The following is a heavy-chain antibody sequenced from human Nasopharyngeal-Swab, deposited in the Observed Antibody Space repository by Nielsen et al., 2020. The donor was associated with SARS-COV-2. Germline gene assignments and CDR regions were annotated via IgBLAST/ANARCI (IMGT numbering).Heavy chain of an antibody. Sequence: GESLKISCTGSGFRLIHYPMSWFRQAPGQGLEWLSFIRSKAYGGTTEYAASVKGRFTISRDDSTNIAYLQLNSLKTEDTAVYYCTRGGASAKYCFDYWGQGTLVTVSS. J-gene: IGHJ4*02. CDR3: TRGGASAKYCFDY. CDR2: IRSKAYGGTT. V-gene: IGHV3-49*03. D-gene: IGHD6-13*01. CDR1: GFRLIHYP.